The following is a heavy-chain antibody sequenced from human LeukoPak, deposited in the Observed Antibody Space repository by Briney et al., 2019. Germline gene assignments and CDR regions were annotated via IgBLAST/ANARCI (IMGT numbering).Heavy chain of an antibody. V-gene: IGHV3-74*01. CDR3: ATTKIAVSNWFDP. J-gene: IGHJ5*02. Sequence: GGSLRLSCAASGFSLSSYWMHWVRQAPGKGLVGVSGVTSEGRSTRYADSVKGRFTISRDNAKNTLYLQMNSLGAEDTAVYYCATTKIAVSNWFDPGGQGTRVTVSS. CDR2: VTSEGRST. CDR1: GFSLSSYW. D-gene: IGHD6-19*01.